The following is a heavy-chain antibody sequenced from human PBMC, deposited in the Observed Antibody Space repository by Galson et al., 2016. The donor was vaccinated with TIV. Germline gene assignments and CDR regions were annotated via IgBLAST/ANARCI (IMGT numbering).Heavy chain of an antibody. J-gene: IGHJ6*02. CDR1: GGSVSSGSYH. V-gene: IGHV4-61*01. CDR2: IGYSGGT. Sequence: ETLSLTCTVSGGSVSSGSYHWSWIRQPPGEGLEWIAYIGYSGGTEYNPSLKSRVTISADTSKNQFSLEVRSVTASDTAVYFCARDWDYYYGMDVWGQGTTVTVSS. D-gene: IGHD3-16*01. CDR3: ARDWDYYYGMDV.